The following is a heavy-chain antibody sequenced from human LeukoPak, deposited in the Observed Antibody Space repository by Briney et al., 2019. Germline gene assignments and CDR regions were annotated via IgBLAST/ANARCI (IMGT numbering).Heavy chain of an antibody. J-gene: IGHJ4*02. Sequence: GGSLRLSCAASGFTFSSYSMNWVRQAPGKGLEWVSSISSSSSYIYYVDSVKGRFTISRDNAKNSLYLQMNSLRAEDTAVYYCARGDSSSWYLWGQGTLVTVSS. CDR2: ISSSSSYI. D-gene: IGHD6-13*01. V-gene: IGHV3-21*01. CDR3: ARGDSSSWYL. CDR1: GFTFSSYS.